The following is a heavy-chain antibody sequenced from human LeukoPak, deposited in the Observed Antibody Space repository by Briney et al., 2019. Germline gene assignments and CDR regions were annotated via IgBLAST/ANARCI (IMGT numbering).Heavy chain of an antibody. CDR3: ARAPIVVVNPDYYYYYGMDV. J-gene: IGHJ6*02. V-gene: IGHV1-69*13. D-gene: IGHD3-22*01. CDR2: IIPIFGTA. CDR1: GGTFSSYA. Sequence: SVEVSCKASGGTFSSYAISWVRQAPGQGLEWMGGIIPIFGTANYAQKFQGRVTITADESTSTAYMELSSLRSEDTAVYYCARAPIVVVNPDYYYYYGMDVWGQGTTVTVSS.